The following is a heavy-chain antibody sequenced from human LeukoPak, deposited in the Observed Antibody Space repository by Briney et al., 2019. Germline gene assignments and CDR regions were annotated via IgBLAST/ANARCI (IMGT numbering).Heavy chain of an antibody. CDR1: GFTFSSYA. D-gene: IGHD3-22*01. J-gene: IGHJ5*02. V-gene: IGHV3-15*01. CDR3: TTPYYYDSRGSS. Sequence: GGSLRLSCAASGFTFSSYAMSWVRQAPGKGLEWVGRIKSKTDGGTTDYAAPVKGRFTISRDDSKNTLYLQMNSLKTEDTAVYYCTTPYYYDSRGSSWGQGTLVTVSS. CDR2: IKSKTDGGTT.